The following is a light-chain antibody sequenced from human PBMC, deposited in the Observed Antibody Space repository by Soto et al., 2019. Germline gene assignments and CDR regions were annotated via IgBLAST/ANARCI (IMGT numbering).Light chain of an antibody. CDR3: QQRSNWPPIT. CDR2: DAS. CDR1: QSVGTY. V-gene: IGKV3-11*01. Sequence: EIVLTQSPATLSLSPGERATLSCRASQSVGTYLAWYQQKPGQAPRLLIYDASNRAAGVPVRFSGSGSGTAFTLTIISVEPDDFAVYYCQQRSNWPPITFGQGTRLEIK. J-gene: IGKJ5*01.